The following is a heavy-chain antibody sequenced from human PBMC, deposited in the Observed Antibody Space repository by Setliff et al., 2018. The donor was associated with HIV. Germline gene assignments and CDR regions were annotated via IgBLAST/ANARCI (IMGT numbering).Heavy chain of an antibody. CDR2: ISAYNGNT. J-gene: IGHJ5*01. Sequence: GASVMVSCKASGYNFTIFGITWVRQAPGQGLEWMGWISAYNGNTNYAQKLQGRITLTIDTVTTTAYMDLRSLTSDDTAMYYCARAPPINFWSGYYTGPQGWFDSWGQGSLVTVSS. CDR1: GYNFTIFG. V-gene: IGHV1-18*01. D-gene: IGHD3-3*01. CDR3: ARAPPINFWSGYYTGPQGWFDS.